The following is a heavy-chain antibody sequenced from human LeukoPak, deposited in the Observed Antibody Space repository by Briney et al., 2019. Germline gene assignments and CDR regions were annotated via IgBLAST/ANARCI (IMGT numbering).Heavy chain of an antibody. CDR3: ARRITMVRGSYYYYGMDV. D-gene: IGHD3-10*01. J-gene: IGHJ6*02. CDR2: ISGSGGST. CDR1: GFTFSSYA. V-gene: IGHV3-23*01. Sequence: PGGSLRLPCAASGFTFSSYAMSWVRQAPGKGLEWVSAISGSGGSTYYADSVKGRFTISRDNSKNTLYLQMNSLRAEDTAVYYCARRITMVRGSYYYYGMDVWGQGTTVTVSS.